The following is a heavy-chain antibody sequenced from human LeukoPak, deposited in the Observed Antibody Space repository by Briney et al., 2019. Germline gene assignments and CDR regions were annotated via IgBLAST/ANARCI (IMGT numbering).Heavy chain of an antibody. CDR3: TRYNNDHFDY. CDR2: IAYDGSRA. J-gene: IGHJ4*02. V-gene: IGHV3-33*01. D-gene: IGHD1-14*01. Sequence: GRSLRLSCAGSGVAFGGYGMHWLRQTPGKGLEWVAVIAYDGSRAFYADSVKGRFTISRDNSKNTMSVQMDDLRAEDTAVYYCTRYNNDHFDYWGQGTLVTVSS. CDR1: GVAFGGYG.